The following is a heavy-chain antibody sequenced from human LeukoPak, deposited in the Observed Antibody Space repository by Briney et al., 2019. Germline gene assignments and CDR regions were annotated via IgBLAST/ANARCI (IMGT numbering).Heavy chain of an antibody. CDR1: GGSISSYY. V-gene: IGHV4-59*08. J-gene: IGHJ4*02. CDR3: ARGRRYYDSSGRYFDF. Sequence: SETLSLTCTVSGGSISSYYWSWIRQPPGKGLEWIGYIYYSGSTNYNPSLKSRVTISVDKSKNQFSLGLSSVTAADTAVYYCARGRRYYDSSGRYFDFWGQGTLVTVSS. D-gene: IGHD3-22*01. CDR2: IYYSGST.